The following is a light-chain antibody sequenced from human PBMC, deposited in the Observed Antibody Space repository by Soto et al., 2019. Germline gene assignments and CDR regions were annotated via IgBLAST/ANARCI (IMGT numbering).Light chain of an antibody. Sequence: QSVLTQPPSVSAAPGQKVTISCSGSSSNIGNNYVSWYQQFPGTAPKLLIYENNKRPSGIPDRFSGSKSGTSATLGINGLQAGDEADYYCGTWDSSLSAGLFGGGTQLTV. CDR1: SSNIGNNY. J-gene: IGLJ2*01. CDR3: GTWDSSLSAGL. CDR2: ENN. V-gene: IGLV1-51*02.